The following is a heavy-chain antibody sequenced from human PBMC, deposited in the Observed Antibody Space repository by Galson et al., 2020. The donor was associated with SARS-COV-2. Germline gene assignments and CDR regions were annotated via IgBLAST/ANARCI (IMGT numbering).Heavy chain of an antibody. J-gene: IGHJ3*02. V-gene: IGHV3-23*01. CDR1: GLTFMNYA. CDR2: ISGSGGST. CDR3: AKVRFGAFDI. D-gene: IGHD3-10*01. Sequence: TGGSLRLSCVGSGLTFMNYAMSWVRQAPGKGLEWVSAISGSGGSTYYADSVKGRFTISRDNSKNTLYLQMNSLRADDTAFYYCAKVRFGAFDIWGQGTIVTVSS.